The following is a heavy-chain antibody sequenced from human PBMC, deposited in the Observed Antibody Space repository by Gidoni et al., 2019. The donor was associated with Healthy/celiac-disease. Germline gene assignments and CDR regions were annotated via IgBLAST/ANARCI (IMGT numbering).Heavy chain of an antibody. Sequence: EVQLLESGGGLVQPGGSLRLSCAASGFTFSSYAMSWVRQAPGKGLEVCPAISGSGGSTYYADSVKGRFTISRDNSKNTLYLQMNSLRAEDTAVYYCAKAEVYSSSWYEYFWFDPWGQGTLVTVSS. CDR1: GFTFSSYA. V-gene: IGHV3-23*01. CDR3: AKAEVYSSSWYEYFWFDP. CDR2: ISGSGGST. D-gene: IGHD6-13*01. J-gene: IGHJ5*02.